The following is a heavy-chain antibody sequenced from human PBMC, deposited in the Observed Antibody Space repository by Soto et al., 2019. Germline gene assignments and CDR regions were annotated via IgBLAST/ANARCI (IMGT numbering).Heavy chain of an antibody. CDR2: TYFRSKWYN. D-gene: IGHD5-12*01. Sequence: SQTLSLPCAISGDSVSSNTASWNWIRQSPSRGLEWLGRTYFRSKWYNDYAVSVKSRIIINPDTSNNQFSLQLNSVTPEDPAVYFCAKGDNLGPKTGYAFDPWGQGIMVTVSS. V-gene: IGHV6-1*01. CDR1: GDSVSSNTAS. J-gene: IGHJ5*02. CDR3: AKGDNLGPKTGYAFDP.